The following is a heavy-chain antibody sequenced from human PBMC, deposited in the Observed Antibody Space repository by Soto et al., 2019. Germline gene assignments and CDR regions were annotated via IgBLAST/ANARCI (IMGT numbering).Heavy chain of an antibody. V-gene: IGHV3-23*01. CDR3: AKGAPYTAMVSTPFDC. D-gene: IGHD5-18*01. CDR1: GFTFSSYA. CDR2: ISGGGGST. J-gene: IGHJ4*02. Sequence: GGSLRLSCAASGFTFSSYAMTWVRQAPGKGLEWVSTISGGGGSTYYADSVKGRFTISRDNSKNTLYLQMSSLRAEDTAVYYCAKGAPYTAMVSTPFDCWGQGTLVTVSS.